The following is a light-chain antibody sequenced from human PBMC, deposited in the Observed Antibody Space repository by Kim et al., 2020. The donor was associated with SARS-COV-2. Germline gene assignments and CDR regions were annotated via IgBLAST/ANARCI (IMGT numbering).Light chain of an antibody. J-gene: IGKJ1*01. Sequence: DIQMTQSPSTLSASVGDRVTITCRASQSISSWLAWYQQKPGKAPKLLIYKASSLASGVPSRFSGSGSGTEFTLTISSLQPDDFATYYCQQYRGTFGQGTKVDIK. CDR2: KAS. V-gene: IGKV1-5*03. CDR1: QSISSW. CDR3: QQYRGT.